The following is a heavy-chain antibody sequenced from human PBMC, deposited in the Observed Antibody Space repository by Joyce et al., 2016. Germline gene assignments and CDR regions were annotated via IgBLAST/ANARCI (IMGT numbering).Heavy chain of an antibody. CDR3: ARDRKWLSDFDY. V-gene: IGHV3-48*01. Sequence: DVQLVESGGDLVQPGGSLRLSCVAFGFTFSDYSMNGVRQAPGKGLERISYISSSSGTIFYADSVKGRFTISRDNARNSVYLQMNILGAEDTAVYYCARDRKWLSDFDYWGQRTLVTVSS. CDR1: GFTFSDYS. CDR2: ISSSSGTI. J-gene: IGHJ4*02. D-gene: IGHD5-24*01.